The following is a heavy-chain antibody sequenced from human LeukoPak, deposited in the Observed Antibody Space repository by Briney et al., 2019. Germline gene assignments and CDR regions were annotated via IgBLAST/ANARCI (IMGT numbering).Heavy chain of an antibody. CDR2: IYTSGST. V-gene: IGHV4-4*07. Sequence: NPSETLSLTCTVSGGSISSYYWSWIRQPAGKGLEWIGRIYTSGSTNYNPSLKSRVTMSVDTSKNQFSLKLRSVTAADTAVYYCARGYNWGSPTRNFYYLDVWGKGTTVTVSS. D-gene: IGHD7-27*01. J-gene: IGHJ6*03. CDR1: GGSISSYY. CDR3: ARGYNWGSPTRNFYYLDV.